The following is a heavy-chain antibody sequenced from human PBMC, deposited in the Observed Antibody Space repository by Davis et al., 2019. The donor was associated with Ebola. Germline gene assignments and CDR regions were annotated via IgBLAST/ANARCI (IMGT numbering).Heavy chain of an antibody. CDR3: ARGERGGSSAADY. D-gene: IGHD3-10*01. CDR2: INPSSGST. CDR1: GYTFTSYY. J-gene: IGHJ4*02. Sequence: AASVKVSCKASGYTFTSYYMHWVRQAPGQGLEWMGIINPSSGSTSYAQEFQGRVTMTRDTSTNTVYMELSSLRFDDTAVYFCARGERGGSSAADYWGQGTLVTVSS. V-gene: IGHV1-46*01.